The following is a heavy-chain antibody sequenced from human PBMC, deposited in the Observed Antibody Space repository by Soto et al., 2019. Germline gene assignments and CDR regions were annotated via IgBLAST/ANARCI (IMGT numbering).Heavy chain of an antibody. CDR3: AKDDFFVVGISRGFDL. CDR1: GFTFSRYW. J-gene: IGHJ3*01. Sequence: EVQLVESGGGLVQPGGSLRLSCAASGFTFSRYWMHWVRQAPGEGLVWVSGISTEGSTTRYVDSVKGRFTISRDNVKNTRYLQMSSLRAEDTAVYYCAKDDFFVVGISRGFDLWGQGTVVTVAS. D-gene: IGHD3-3*01. CDR2: ISTEGSTT. V-gene: IGHV3-74*01.